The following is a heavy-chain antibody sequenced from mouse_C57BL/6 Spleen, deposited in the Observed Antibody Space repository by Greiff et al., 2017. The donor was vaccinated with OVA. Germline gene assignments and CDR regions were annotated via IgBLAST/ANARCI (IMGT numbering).Heavy chain of an antibody. CDR1: GFTFSDYY. J-gene: IGHJ2*01. D-gene: IGHD2-3*01. V-gene: IGHV5-16*01. CDR3: ARSDGYYVGDY. CDR2: INYDGSST. Sequence: EVKLMESEGGLVQPGSSMKLSCTASGFTFSDYYMAWVRQVPEKGLEWVANINYDGSSTYYLDSLKSRFIISRDNAKNILYLQMSSLKSEDTATYYCARSDGYYVGDYWGQGTTLTVSS.